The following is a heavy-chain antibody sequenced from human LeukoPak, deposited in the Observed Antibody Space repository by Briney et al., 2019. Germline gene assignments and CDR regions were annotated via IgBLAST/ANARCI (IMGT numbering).Heavy chain of an antibody. CDR2: ISSSSSCI. V-gene: IGHV3-21*01. J-gene: IGHJ3*02. CDR1: GFTFSSYS. CDR3: ARDRATFGGDSSGYYYNEAFDI. Sequence: GGSLRLSCAASGFTFSSYSMNWVRQAPGKGLEWVSYISSSSSCIYSADSVKGRFTISRDNAKNTLYLQMNSLRAEDTAVYYCARDRATFGGDSSGYYYNEAFDIWGQGTMVTVSS. D-gene: IGHD3-22*01.